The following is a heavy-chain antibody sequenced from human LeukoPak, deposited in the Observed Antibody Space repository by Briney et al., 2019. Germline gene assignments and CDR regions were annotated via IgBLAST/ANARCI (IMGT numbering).Heavy chain of an antibody. Sequence: SGGSLRLSCAASGSTFSSYAMSWVREAPGKGLVWVSAISGSGGSTYYAVSVKGRFTISRDNSKNTLYLQMNSLRAEGTAVYYCAKEREVGAYYFDYWGQGTLVTVSS. CDR1: GSTFSSYA. CDR2: ISGSGGST. V-gene: IGHV3-23*01. D-gene: IGHD1-26*01. CDR3: AKEREVGAYYFDY. J-gene: IGHJ4*02.